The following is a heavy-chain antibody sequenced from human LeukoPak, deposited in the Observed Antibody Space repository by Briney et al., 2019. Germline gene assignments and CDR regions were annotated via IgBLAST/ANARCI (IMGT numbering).Heavy chain of an antibody. CDR1: GFTFSSYW. CDR2: IKQDGSER. D-gene: IGHD6-13*01. V-gene: IGHV3-7*01. Sequence: PGGSLRLSCAASGFTFSSYWMSWVRQAPGKGLEWVANIKQDGSERYYVDSVKGRFTISRDNAKNSLYLQMNSLRGEDTAVYYCAREGGIAATGPRRGYWLAHWYFDLWGRGTLVTVSS. CDR3: AREGGIAATGPRRGYWLAHWYFDL. J-gene: IGHJ2*01.